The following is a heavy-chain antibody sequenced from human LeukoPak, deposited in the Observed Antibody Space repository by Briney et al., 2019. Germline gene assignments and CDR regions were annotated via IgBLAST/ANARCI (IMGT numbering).Heavy chain of an antibody. CDR3: ARGPRFDP. CDR2: INPSRNT. Sequence: KPSETLSLTCAVFGGSFSGYYWNWIRQPPGKGLEWIGQINPSRNTNYNPSLKSRVTISVDTSKNQFSLKLSSVTAADTAVYYCARGPRFDPWGQGTLVTVSS. V-gene: IGHV4-34*01. CDR1: GGSFSGYY. J-gene: IGHJ5*02.